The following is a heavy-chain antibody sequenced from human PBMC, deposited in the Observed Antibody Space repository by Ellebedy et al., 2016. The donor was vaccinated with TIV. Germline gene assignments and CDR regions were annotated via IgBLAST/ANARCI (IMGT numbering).Heavy chain of an antibody. CDR2: ISDSGGST. CDR1: GFTFSSYA. Sequence: GESLKISCAASGFTFSSYAMSWVRQAPGKGLEWVSAISDSGGSTLYADSVKGRFTISRDNSRNTLYLQVNSLRAEDTAVYYCAKTYVSSDWYNVYWGQGTLVTVSS. J-gene: IGHJ4*02. V-gene: IGHV3-23*01. CDR3: AKTYVSSDWYNVY. D-gene: IGHD6-19*01.